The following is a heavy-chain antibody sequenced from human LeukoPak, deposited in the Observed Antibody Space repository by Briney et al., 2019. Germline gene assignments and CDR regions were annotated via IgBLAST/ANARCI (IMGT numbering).Heavy chain of an antibody. CDR1: GFTFSASV. V-gene: IGHV3-73*01. CDR3: TGGSGWYSPDY. D-gene: IGHD6-19*01. Sequence: GGSLRLSCAASGFTFSASVMHWVRQASGKGLEWVGRIGNKANSYATVYAASVKGRFTISRDDSKKTAYLQMNRLKTEDTAVYYCTGGSGWYSPDYWGQGTPVTVSA. CDR2: IGNKANSYAT. J-gene: IGHJ4*02.